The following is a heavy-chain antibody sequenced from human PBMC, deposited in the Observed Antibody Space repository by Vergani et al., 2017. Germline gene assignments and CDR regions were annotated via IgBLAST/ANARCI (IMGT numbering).Heavy chain of an antibody. CDR1: GGSISSSSYY. Sequence: QLQLQESGPGLVKPSETLSLTCTVSGGSISSSSYYWGWIRQPPGKLLERIGSIYYSGSTYYNPSLKSRVTISVDTAKNQFSLKLSSVTAADTAVYYCARHLAYCGGDCYPYYYGMDVWGQGTTVTVSS. J-gene: IGHJ6*02. D-gene: IGHD2-21*02. CDR2: IYYSGST. CDR3: ARHLAYCGGDCYPYYYGMDV. V-gene: IGHV4-39*01.